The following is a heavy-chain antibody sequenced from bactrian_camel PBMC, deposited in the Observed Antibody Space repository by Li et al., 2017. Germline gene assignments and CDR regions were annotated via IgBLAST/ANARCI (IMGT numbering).Heavy chain of an antibody. D-gene: IGHD5*01. V-gene: IGHV3S31*01. J-gene: IGHJ4*01. CDR1: PYRGGRMC. CDR2: IDTGGGET. Sequence: VQLVESGGGSVQAGGSLSLSCLPSPYRGGRMCMGWFRQAPGKEREGVATIDTGGGETLYADSVKGRFTISKDDANNTLYLQMNTLEPEDTAMYYCAADLRPPLWLMKGTHTLGCEFNVNSQGTQVTVS.